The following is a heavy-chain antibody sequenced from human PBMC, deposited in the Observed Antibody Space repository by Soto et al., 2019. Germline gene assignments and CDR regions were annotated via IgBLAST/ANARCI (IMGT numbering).Heavy chain of an antibody. D-gene: IGHD1-26*01. V-gene: IGHV1-69*01. J-gene: IGHJ6*02. CDR3: ARENGGSYPNDDYYYYCMDA. CDR2: IIPIVGTA. CDR1: GGTFSSYA. Sequence: QVQLVQSGAEVKQPGSSVKVSCKASGGTFSSYAISWVRQAPGQVLEWMGGIIPIVGTANSAQKFQGRVTLTADEYTSTAYMELSSQRSEDTAVYYCARENGGSYPNDDYYYYCMDAWGQRTTVTVAS.